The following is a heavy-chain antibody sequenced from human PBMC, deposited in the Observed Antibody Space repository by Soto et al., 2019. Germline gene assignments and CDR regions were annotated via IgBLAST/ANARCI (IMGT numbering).Heavy chain of an antibody. J-gene: IGHJ4*02. CDR3: ARDGVGATTYFGYFDY. D-gene: IGHD1-26*01. CDR1: GFNFRGYG. V-gene: IGHV3-33*01. Sequence: QVQLVESGGGVVQPGRSLRLSCAASGFNFRGYGMHWVRQAPGKGLEWVAITRHDGSNTYYADSVRGRFTISRDNSKNTLYLQMNSLRVEDTAVYYCARDGVGATTYFGYFDYWGQRTPITVSS. CDR2: TRHDGSNT.